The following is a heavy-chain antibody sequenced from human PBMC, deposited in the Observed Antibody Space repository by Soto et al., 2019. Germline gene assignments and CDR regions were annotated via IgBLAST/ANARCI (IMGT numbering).Heavy chain of an antibody. CDR2: IDPSDSYT. Sequence: VESLKISCKGSGYSFTSYWISWVRQMPWKGLEWMGRIDPSDSYTNYSPSFQGHVTISADKSISTAYLQWSSLKASDTAMYYCARQWYDSPLDNWGKGTLVHVSS. D-gene: IGHD3-3*01. CDR3: ARQWYDSPLDN. V-gene: IGHV5-10-1*01. J-gene: IGHJ4*02. CDR1: GYSFTSYW.